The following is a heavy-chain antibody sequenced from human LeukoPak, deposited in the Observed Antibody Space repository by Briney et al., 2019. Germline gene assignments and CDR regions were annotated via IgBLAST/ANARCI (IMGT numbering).Heavy chain of an antibody. V-gene: IGHV3-7*01. J-gene: IGHJ4*02. CDR1: GFTFSSYW. CDR2: IKQDGSEK. CDR3: ARNLDYSNYGY. D-gene: IGHD4-11*01. Sequence: GGSLRLSCAASGFTFSSYWMSWVRQAPGKGLEWVASIKQDGSEKYYVDSVKGRFTISRDNAKNSLYLQMNSLRAEDTAVYYCARNLDYSNYGYWGQGTLVTVSS.